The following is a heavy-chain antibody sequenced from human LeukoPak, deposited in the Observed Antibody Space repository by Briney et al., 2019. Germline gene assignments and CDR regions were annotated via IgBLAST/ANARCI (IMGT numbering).Heavy chain of an antibody. Sequence: GSLILSCVASGFTFSNYAMSWVRQAPEKGLDWVSVISGSAHKIRYADSVKGRFTISRDNSENTVYLQRNNLRAEDTALYYCAGRVTGYSSGYVYWGQGTLVTVSS. D-gene: IGHD5-18*01. CDR3: AGRVTGYSSGYVY. CDR2: ISGSAHKI. J-gene: IGHJ4*02. V-gene: IGHV3-23*01. CDR1: GFTFSNYA.